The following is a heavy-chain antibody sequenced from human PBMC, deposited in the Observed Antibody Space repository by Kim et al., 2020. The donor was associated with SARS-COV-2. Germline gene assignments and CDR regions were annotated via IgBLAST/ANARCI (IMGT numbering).Heavy chain of an antibody. CDR1: GFTFSSYS. CDR3: ARDFYSSSRYAEYFQH. J-gene: IGHJ1*01. Sequence: GGSLRHSCAASGFTFSSYSMNWVRQAPGKGLEWVSYISSSSSTIYYADSVKGRFTISRDNAKNSLYLQMNSLRAEDTAVYYCARDFYSSSRYAEYFQHWGQGTLVTVSS. CDR2: ISSSSSTI. V-gene: IGHV3-48*01. D-gene: IGHD6-13*01.